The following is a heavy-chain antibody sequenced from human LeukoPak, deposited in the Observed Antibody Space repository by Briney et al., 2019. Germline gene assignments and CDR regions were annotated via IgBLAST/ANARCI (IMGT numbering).Heavy chain of an antibody. J-gene: IGHJ4*02. CDR3: ARGGGGYCSSTSCLDY. CDR2: VHYSGST. V-gene: IGHV4-39*07. D-gene: IGHD2-2*01. Sequence: SETLSLTCTVSGGSISSNSYYWGWIRQPPGKGLEWIGSVHYSGSTYYNPSLKSRVTISVDTSRNQFSLKLSSVTAADTAVYYCARGGGGYCSSTSCLDYWGQGTLVTVSS. CDR1: GGSISSNSYY.